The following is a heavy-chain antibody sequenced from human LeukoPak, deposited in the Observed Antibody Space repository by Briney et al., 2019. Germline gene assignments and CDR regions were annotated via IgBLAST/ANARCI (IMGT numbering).Heavy chain of an antibody. CDR1: GFTFSIYG. CDR3: AKTHDRYSSSWSFDY. Sequence: GGSLRLSCAASGFTFSIYGMSWVRQAPGERLEWVSAISGSGGSTYYADSVKGRFTISRDNSKNTLYLQMNSLRAEDTAVYYCAKTHDRYSSSWSFDYWGQGTLVTVSS. D-gene: IGHD6-13*01. J-gene: IGHJ4*02. V-gene: IGHV3-23*01. CDR2: ISGSGGST.